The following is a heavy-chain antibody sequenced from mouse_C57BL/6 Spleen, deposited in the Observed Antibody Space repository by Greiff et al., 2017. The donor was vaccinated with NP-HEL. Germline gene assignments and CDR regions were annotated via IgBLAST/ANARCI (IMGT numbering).Heavy chain of an antibody. CDR2: IDPSDSYT. J-gene: IGHJ2*01. D-gene: IGHD1-1*01. CDR3: AIDYGSSLPFDY. Sequence: VQLQQPGAELVMPGASVKLSCKASGYTFTSYWMHWVKQRPGQGLEWIGEIDPSDSYTNYNQKFKGKSTLTVDKSSSTAYMQLSSLTSEDSAVYYCAIDYGSSLPFDYWGQGTTLTVSS. CDR1: GYTFTSYW. V-gene: IGHV1-69*01.